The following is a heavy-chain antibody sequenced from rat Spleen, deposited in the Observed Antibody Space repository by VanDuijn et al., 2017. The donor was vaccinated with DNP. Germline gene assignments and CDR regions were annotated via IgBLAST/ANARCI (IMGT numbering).Heavy chain of an antibody. D-gene: IGHD1-2*01. V-gene: IGHV3-1*01. CDR3: ARSRGDYSSYIPFDY. CDR1: GSPITSNY. CDR2: ISYSGTT. Sequence: EVQLQESGPGLVKPSQSLSLTCSVTGSPITSNYWGWIRKFPGNKMEWMAYISYSGTTGYNPSLKSRVSIARDTSKNQFFLQLNSVTAEDTATYYCARSRGDYSSYIPFDYWGQGVMVTVSS. J-gene: IGHJ2*01.